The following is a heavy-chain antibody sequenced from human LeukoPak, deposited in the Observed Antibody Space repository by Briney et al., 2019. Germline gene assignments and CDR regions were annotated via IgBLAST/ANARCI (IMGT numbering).Heavy chain of an antibody. CDR3: ARGGARDLHHYYFDY. V-gene: IGHV4-31*03. Sequence: SQTLSLTCTVSGGSISSGGYYWSWIRQHPGTGLEWIGYIYYSGSTYYNPSLKSRVTISVDTSKNQFSLKLSSVTAADTAVYYCARGGARDLHHYYFDYWGQGTLVTVSS. J-gene: IGHJ4*02. CDR2: IYYSGST. D-gene: IGHD2-21*01. CDR1: GGSISSGGYY.